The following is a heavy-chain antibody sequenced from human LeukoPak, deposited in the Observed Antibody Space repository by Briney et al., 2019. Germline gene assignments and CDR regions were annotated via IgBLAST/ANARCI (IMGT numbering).Heavy chain of an antibody. J-gene: IGHJ4*02. D-gene: IGHD3-10*01. CDR3: GSVDRGWFGVGEY. Sequence: PSETLSLTCTVSGGSISSVSNSWGWIRQPPGKGLEWIGSIYQSGSTYYNPPLKSRVTISVDTSKNQISLKLTSVTAADTAVYYCGSVDRGWFGVGEYWGQGTLVTVSS. V-gene: IGHV4-39*01. CDR1: GGSISSVSNS. CDR2: IYQSGST.